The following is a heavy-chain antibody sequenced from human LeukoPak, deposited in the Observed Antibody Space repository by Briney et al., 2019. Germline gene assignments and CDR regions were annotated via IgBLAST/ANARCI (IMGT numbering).Heavy chain of an antibody. CDR3: ARDISVAAADYYFDY. CDR2: ISNDGRDK. CDR1: GFTFRSYA. D-gene: IGHD6-13*01. Sequence: GGSLRLSCAASGFTFRSYAMHWVRQAPGKGLEWVAVISNDGRDKHYADSVKGRFTISRDSSKNTLYLQMNSLRTEDSAVYYCARDISVAAADYYFDYWGQGTLVTVSS. J-gene: IGHJ4*02. V-gene: IGHV3-30*04.